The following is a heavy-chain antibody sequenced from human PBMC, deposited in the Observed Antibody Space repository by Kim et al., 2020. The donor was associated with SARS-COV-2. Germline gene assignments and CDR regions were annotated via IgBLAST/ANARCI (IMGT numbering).Heavy chain of an antibody. V-gene: IGHV1-69*13. CDR3: ARVGDTARDYYYGMDF. Sequence: SVKVSCKASGGTFSSYAISWVRQAPGQGLEWMGGIIPIFGTANYAQKFQGRVTITADESTSTAYMELSSLRSEDTAVYYCARVGDTARDYYYGMDFWGQGTTVTVSS. CDR1: GGTFSSYA. J-gene: IGHJ6*02. CDR2: IIPIFGTA. D-gene: IGHD5-18*01.